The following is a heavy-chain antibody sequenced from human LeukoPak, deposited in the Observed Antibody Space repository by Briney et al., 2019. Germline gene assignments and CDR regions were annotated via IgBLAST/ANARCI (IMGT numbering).Heavy chain of an antibody. CDR2: IIPILGTA. CDR1: GGTFSSYA. Sequence: GGSVKVSCKASGGTFSSYAISGVRQAPGQGLEWMGGIIPILGTANYAQKFQGRVTITADESTSTAYMELSSLRSEDTAVYYCATKRGYSYGSPHWGQGTLVTVSS. J-gene: IGHJ4*02. CDR3: ATKRGYSYGSPH. V-gene: IGHV1-69*13. D-gene: IGHD5-18*01.